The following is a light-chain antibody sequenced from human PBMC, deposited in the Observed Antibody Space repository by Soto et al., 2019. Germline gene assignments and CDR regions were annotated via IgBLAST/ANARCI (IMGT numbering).Light chain of an antibody. Sequence: ETVFTQSPGTLSLSPGERATLSCRASQSVGGSSLAWYQQRPGQAPRLIIYDTSNRANGIPDRFSGSGSGTDLTLTISRLEPEDFAVYYCQQYGTSPPWTFGQGTKVDNK. J-gene: IGKJ1*01. CDR2: DTS. V-gene: IGKV3-20*01. CDR3: QQYGTSPPWT. CDR1: QSVGGSS.